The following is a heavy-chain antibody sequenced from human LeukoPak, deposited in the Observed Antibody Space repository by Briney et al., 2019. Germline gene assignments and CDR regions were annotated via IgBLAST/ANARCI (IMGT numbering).Heavy chain of an antibody. CDR1: GFTFSSYD. J-gene: IGHJ3*02. Sequence: GGSLRLSCAASGFTFSSYDMHWVRQATGKGLEWVSAIGTAGDTYYPGSVKGRFTISRENAKNSLYLQMNSLRAGDTAVYYCARGEIHCSGGSCYSEPSDDAFDIWGQGTVVTVSS. CDR2: IGTAGDT. D-gene: IGHD2-15*01. CDR3: ARGEIHCSGGSCYSEPSDDAFDI. V-gene: IGHV3-13*01.